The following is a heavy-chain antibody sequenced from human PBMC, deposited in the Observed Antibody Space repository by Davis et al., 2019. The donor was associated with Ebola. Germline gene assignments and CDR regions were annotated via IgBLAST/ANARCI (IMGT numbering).Heavy chain of an antibody. CDR1: GDRVSGNIPA. CDR3: VRGWLRTGFDV. CDR2: TYYNSKWYS. V-gene: IGHV6-1*01. Sequence: HSQTPSLPRSIPGDRVSGNIPAWNWLRQSPSRGLEWLGRTYYNSKWYSDYAVSVKSRVTVNLDTSKNQFSLHPNSVTPEDTAVYFCVRGWLRTGFDVWGKGTAVTVSS. D-gene: IGHD5-12*01. J-gene: IGHJ6*04.